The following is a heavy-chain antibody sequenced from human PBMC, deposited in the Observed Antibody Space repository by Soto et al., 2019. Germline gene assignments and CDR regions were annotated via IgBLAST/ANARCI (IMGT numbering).Heavy chain of an antibody. CDR1: GFTFSSYA. D-gene: IGHD3-10*01. CDR3: ARRITMVRGVIITIGYFDY. V-gene: IGHV3-23*01. J-gene: IGHJ4*02. Sequence: GGSLRLSCAAPGFTFSSYAMSWVRQAPGKGLEWVSAISGSGGSTYYADSVKGRFTISRDNSKNTLYLQMNSLRAEDTAVYYCARRITMVRGVIITIGYFDYWGQGTLVTVSS. CDR2: ISGSGGST.